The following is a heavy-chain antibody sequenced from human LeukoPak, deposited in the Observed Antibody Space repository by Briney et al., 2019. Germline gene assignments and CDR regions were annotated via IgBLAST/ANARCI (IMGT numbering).Heavy chain of an antibody. Sequence: ASXKVSCKASGYTFTSYYMHWVRQAPGQGVEWMGIINPSGGRTSYAQKLQGRDTITRHTSTSTVYMELSSLRSEDTAVYYCARDGRIAARRTLGYWGQGTLVTVSS. CDR1: GYTFTSYY. CDR2: INPSGGRT. V-gene: IGHV1-46*04. J-gene: IGHJ4*02. D-gene: IGHD6-6*01. CDR3: ARDGRIAARRTLGY.